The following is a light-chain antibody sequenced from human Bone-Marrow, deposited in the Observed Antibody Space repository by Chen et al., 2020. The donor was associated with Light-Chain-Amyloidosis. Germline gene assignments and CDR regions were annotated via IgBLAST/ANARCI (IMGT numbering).Light chain of an antibody. CDR2: NDS. V-gene: IGLV3-25*03. CDR1: ELPMQY. Sequence: SYELTQPPSLSVSPGQTDRITCSGDELPMQYAYWYKQKPGQSPVLVIYNDSERPSGIPERCSVSSSRTTVTLTISGVQAEDEADYYCQSADSSGTYVVFGGGTKLSVL. J-gene: IGLJ2*01. CDR3: QSADSSGTYVV.